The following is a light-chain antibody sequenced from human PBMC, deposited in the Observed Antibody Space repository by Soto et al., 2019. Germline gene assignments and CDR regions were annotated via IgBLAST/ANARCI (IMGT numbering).Light chain of an antibody. Sequence: QSALTQPASVSGSPGQSITISCTASSSDVGNYSFVSWYQHHPGKAPKLMIYEGSKRPSGVSNRFSGSKSDNTASLTISGLQAEDEADYYCCSCAGTSTFVVFGGGTKLTVL. J-gene: IGLJ2*01. CDR3: CSCAGTSTFVV. V-gene: IGLV2-23*03. CDR2: EGS. CDR1: SSDVGNYSF.